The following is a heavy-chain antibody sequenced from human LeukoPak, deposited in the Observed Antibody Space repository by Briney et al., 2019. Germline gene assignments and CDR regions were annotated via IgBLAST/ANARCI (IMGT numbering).Heavy chain of an antibody. CDR1: GFTVSSNF. CDR3: ALGLVTDY. J-gene: IGHJ4*02. D-gene: IGHD3-9*01. Sequence: AGVSVTLSCSASGFTVSSNFLIWVAQAPGLGLVGFSVLYSGGSTFYADSEKGIFTISRGNSKNTLYLQMNSLRVENTAVYYCALGLVTDYSSQPTLVTASS. V-gene: IGHV3-66*01. CDR2: LYSGGST.